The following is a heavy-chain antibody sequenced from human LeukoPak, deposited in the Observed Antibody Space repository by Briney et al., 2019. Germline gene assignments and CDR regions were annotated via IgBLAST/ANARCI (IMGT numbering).Heavy chain of an antibody. J-gene: IGHJ4*02. V-gene: IGHV4-34*01. D-gene: IGHD2-2*02. CDR2: INHSGST. Sequence: SETLSLTCAVYGGSFSGYYWSWIRQPPGKGLEWIGEINHSGSTNYNPSLKTRVTISVDTSKNQFSLKLSSVTAADTAVYYCARGRDIVVVPAAIGAGHYFDYWGQGTLVTVSS. CDR3: ARGRDIVVVPAAIGAGHYFDY. CDR1: GGSFSGYY.